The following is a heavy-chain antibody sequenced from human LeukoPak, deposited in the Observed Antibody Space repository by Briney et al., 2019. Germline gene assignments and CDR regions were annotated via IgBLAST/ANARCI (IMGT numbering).Heavy chain of an antibody. Sequence: PGGSLRLSCAASGFIFSSYPMSWVRQAPGKGLEWVSVISDSGGSTYYADSVKGRFTISRDHSKNTLYLQMSSLRAEDTAVYYCAKGGHYYYYYMDVWGKGTTVTVSS. D-gene: IGHD3-16*01. J-gene: IGHJ6*03. V-gene: IGHV3-23*01. CDR3: AKGGHYYYYYMDV. CDR2: ISDSGGST. CDR1: GFIFSSYP.